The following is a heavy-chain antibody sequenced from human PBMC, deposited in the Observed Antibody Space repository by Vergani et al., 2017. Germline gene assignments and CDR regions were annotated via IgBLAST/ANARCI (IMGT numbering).Heavy chain of an antibody. D-gene: IGHD6-19*01. CDR2: ISSSSSYI. V-gene: IGHV3-21*01. CDR1: GFTFSSYS. Sequence: EVQLVESGGGLVKPGGSLRLSCAASGFTFSSYSMNWVRQAPGKGLEWVSSISSSSSYIYYADSVKGRFTISRDNAKNSLYLQMNSLRAEDTAVYYCAMSIAVAERDWFAPGGEGTLVTVSS. J-gene: IGHJ5*02. CDR3: AMSIAVAERDWFAP.